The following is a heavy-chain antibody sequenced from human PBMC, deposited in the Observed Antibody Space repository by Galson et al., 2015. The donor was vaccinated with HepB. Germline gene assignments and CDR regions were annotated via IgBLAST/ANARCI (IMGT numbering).Heavy chain of an antibody. J-gene: IGHJ4*02. CDR3: ARTDYDILSCYYNVEGLGY. CDR2: ISAYNGNT. Sequence: SVKVSCKASGYTFTSYGISWVRQAPGQGLEWMGWISAYNGNTNYERKLQGRVTMTTDTSTSTAYMELRSLRSDDTAVYYCARTDYDILSCYYNVEGLGYWGQGTLVTVSS. D-gene: IGHD3-9*01. CDR1: GYTFTSYG. V-gene: IGHV1-18*01.